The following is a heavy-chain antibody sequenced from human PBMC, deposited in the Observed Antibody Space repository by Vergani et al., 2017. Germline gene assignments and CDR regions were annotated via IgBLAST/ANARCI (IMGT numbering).Heavy chain of an antibody. D-gene: IGHD3-10*01. CDR2: FYHGNSEV. V-gene: IGHV5-51*01. CDR1: VYLFSNFW. Sequence: ETPLVQSGSETTKPGESLKISCQAFVYLFSNFWIGWVPQPPGGGLGGMGIFYHGNSEVKSNPTFRGQVVFSVNTSVNTTSLQWHRLQASDTATYFCASGGHGSENGGALQLWGQGTNITVSS. CDR3: ASGGHGSENGGALQL. J-gene: IGHJ3*01.